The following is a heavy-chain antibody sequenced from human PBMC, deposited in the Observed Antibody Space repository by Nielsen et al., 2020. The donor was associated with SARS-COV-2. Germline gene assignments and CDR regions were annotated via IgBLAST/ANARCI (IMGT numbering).Heavy chain of an antibody. Sequence: SETLSLTCTVSGGSISSGGYYWSWIRHHPGKGLEWIGYIYFSGRTCYNPSLKSRVTISVDTSKNQFSLSLRSVTAADTAAYYCARESSGYDHYNYGMDVWGQGTTVTVSS. V-gene: IGHV4-31*03. D-gene: IGHD5-12*01. J-gene: IGHJ6*02. CDR3: ARESSGYDHYNYGMDV. CDR2: IYFSGRT. CDR1: GGSISSGGYY.